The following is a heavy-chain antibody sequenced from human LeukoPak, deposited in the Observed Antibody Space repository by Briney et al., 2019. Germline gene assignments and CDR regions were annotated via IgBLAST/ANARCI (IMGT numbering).Heavy chain of an antibody. CDR2: IYTSGST. CDR3: ARGSYYDFWSGYSRMVGSDAFDI. V-gene: IGHV4-4*07. CDR1: GGSISGYY. J-gene: IGHJ3*02. Sequence: SETLSLTCTVSGGSISGYYWSWIRQPAGKGLEWIGRIYTSGSTNYNPSLKSRVTISVDTSKNQFSLKLSSVTAADTAVYYCARGSYYDFWSGYSRMVGSDAFDIWGQGTMVTVSS. D-gene: IGHD3-3*01.